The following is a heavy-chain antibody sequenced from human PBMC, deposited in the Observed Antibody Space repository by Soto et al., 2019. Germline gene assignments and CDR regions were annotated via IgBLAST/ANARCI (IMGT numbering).Heavy chain of an antibody. CDR2: IDPSDSYT. V-gene: IGHV5-10-1*01. J-gene: IGHJ6*02. CDR1: GYSVTSYW. CDR3: AGGHDYYGSGSYDGMDV. D-gene: IGHD3-10*01. Sequence: GESLKISCKGSGYSVTSYWISWVRQMPGKGLEWMGRIDPSDSYTNYSPSFQGHVTISADKSISTAYLQWSSLKASDTAMYYCAGGHDYYGSGSYDGMDVWGQGTTVTVSS.